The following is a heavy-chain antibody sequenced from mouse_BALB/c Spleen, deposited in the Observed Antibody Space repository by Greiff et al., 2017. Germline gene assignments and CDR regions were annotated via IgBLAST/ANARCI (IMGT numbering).Heavy chain of an antibody. CDR1: GFNIKDYY. D-gene: IGHD3-2*01. CDR3: NGGDSSGYYAMDY. V-gene: IGHV14-4*02. CDR2: IDPVNGDT. Sequence: EVQLQQSGAELVRSGASVKLSCTASGFNIKDYYMHWVKQRPEQGLEWIGWIDPVNGDTEYAPKFQGKATMTADTSSNTAYLQLSSLTSEDTAVYYCNGGDSSGYYAMDYWGQGTSVTVSS. J-gene: IGHJ4*01.